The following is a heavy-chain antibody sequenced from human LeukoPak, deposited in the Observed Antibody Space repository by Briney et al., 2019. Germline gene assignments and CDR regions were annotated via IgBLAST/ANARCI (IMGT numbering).Heavy chain of an antibody. Sequence: GGSLRLSCAASGFTFSSYSMNWVRQAPGKGLEWVSSISSSSSYIYYADSVKGRFTISRDNAKNSLYLQMNSLRAEDTAVYYCARDLTPSDGYLDYWGQGTLVTVSS. J-gene: IGHJ4*02. CDR1: GFTFSSYS. CDR2: ISSSSSYI. CDR3: ARDLTPSDGYLDY. V-gene: IGHV3-21*01. D-gene: IGHD5-24*01.